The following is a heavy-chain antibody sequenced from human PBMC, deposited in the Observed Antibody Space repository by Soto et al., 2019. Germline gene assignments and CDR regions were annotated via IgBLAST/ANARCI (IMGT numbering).Heavy chain of an antibody. CDR1: GGTFSRYT. CDR2: ITPMFGTA. D-gene: IGHD3-22*01. CDR3: ARQFDYESSGYYYAY. Sequence: ASVKVSCKASGGTFSRYTISWVRQAPGQGPEWMGGITPMFGTANYAQKFQGRVTIAADESTSTAYMELSSLRSEDTAVYYCARQFDYESSGYYYAYWGQGTVVTVSS. J-gene: IGHJ4*02. V-gene: IGHV1-69*13.